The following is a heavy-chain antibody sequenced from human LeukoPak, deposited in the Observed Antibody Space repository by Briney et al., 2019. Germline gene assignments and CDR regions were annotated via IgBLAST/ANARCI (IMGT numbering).Heavy chain of an antibody. V-gene: IGHV4-39*07. J-gene: IGHJ4*02. D-gene: IGHD6-19*01. Sequence: PSETLSLTCTVSGGSISSSSYYWGWIRQPPGKGLEWIGSICYSGSTYYNPSPKSRVTISVDTSKNQFSLKLSSVTAADTAVYYCAVRGNIAVAGPIDYWGQGTLVTVSS. CDR2: ICYSGST. CDR3: AVRGNIAVAGPIDY. CDR1: GGSISSSSYY.